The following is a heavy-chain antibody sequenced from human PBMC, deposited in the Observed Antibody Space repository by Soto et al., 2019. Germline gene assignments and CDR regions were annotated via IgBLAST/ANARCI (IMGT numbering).Heavy chain of an antibody. J-gene: IGHJ2*01. Sequence: QVQLVQSGAEGKKPGSSVKVSCKASGGTFSSYAISWVRQAPGQGLEWMGGIIPIFGTANYAQKFQGRVTITADESTSTAYMELRSLRSEDTAVYYCARERIAAAGIRYFDLWVRGTLVTVSS. CDR1: GGTFSSYA. D-gene: IGHD6-13*01. CDR2: IIPIFGTA. V-gene: IGHV1-69*01. CDR3: ARERIAAAGIRYFDL.